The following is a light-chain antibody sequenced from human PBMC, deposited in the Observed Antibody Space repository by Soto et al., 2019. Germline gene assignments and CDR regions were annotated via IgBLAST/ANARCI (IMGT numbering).Light chain of an antibody. CDR2: GAS. CDR3: QQYNNWPRT. CDR1: QTISSTY. Sequence: EIVLTQSPGTLSLSPWDRATLSCRSSQTISSTYLAWYQQKLGQAPRLLIYGASTRATGIPARFSGSGSGTEFTLTISSLQSEDFAVYYCQQYNNWPRTFGQGTKVDIK. V-gene: IGKV3-15*01. J-gene: IGKJ1*01.